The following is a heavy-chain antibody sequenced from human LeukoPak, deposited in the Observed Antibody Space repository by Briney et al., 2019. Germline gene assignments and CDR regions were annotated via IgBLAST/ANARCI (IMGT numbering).Heavy chain of an antibody. Sequence: GASVKVSCKASGGTFSSYAISWVRQAPGQGLEWMGRIIPILGIANYAQKFQGRVTITADKSTSTAYMELSSLRSEDTAVYYCASRGVGYCSSTSCYLDYWGQGTLVTVSS. CDR2: IIPILGIA. CDR1: GGTFSSYA. J-gene: IGHJ4*02. CDR3: ASRGVGYCSSTSCYLDY. D-gene: IGHD2-2*01. V-gene: IGHV1-69*04.